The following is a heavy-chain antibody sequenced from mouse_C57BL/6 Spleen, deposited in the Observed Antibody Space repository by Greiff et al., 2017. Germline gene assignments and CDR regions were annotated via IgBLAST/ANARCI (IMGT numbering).Heavy chain of an antibody. CDR1: GYTFTSYW. D-gene: IGHD2-5*01. Sequence: VQVVESGPELVKPGASVKISCKASGYTFTSYWMHWVKQRPGQGLEWIGYINPSSGYTKYNQKFKDKATLTADKSSSTAYMQLSSLTYEDSAVYYCARDYSKGDWYFDVWGTGTTVTVSS. J-gene: IGHJ1*03. CDR2: INPSSGYT. CDR3: ARDYSKGDWYFDV. V-gene: IGHV1-7*01.